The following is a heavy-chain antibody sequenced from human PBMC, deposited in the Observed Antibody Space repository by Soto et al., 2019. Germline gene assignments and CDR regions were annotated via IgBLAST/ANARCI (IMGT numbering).Heavy chain of an antibody. Sequence: ASVKVSCKASGYVFTIYGISWVRQAPGQGLEWMGWMNTYNGGTNYAPTVQGRVTMTTDTSTSTAYMELRSLRSDDTAVYYWARDPGAARGFDPWGQGTLVTVSS. V-gene: IGHV1-18*01. CDR1: GYVFTIYG. CDR3: ARDPGAARGFDP. J-gene: IGHJ5*02. D-gene: IGHD3-10*01. CDR2: MNTYNGGT.